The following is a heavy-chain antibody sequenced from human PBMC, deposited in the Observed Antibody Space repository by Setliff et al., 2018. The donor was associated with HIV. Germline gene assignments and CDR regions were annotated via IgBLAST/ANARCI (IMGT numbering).Heavy chain of an antibody. CDR3: ARGEFYCGTDCYWSSFDY. CDR1: GDTFTSYD. D-gene: IGHD2-21*02. CDR2: MTPYSGNT. V-gene: IGHV1-8*02. Sequence: ASVKVSCKTSGDTFTSYDINWVRQAAGHGLEWMGWMTPYSGNTGYAPKFQGRVTMTTDTSTSTAYMELRSLRSDDTAVYYCARGEFYCGTDCYWSSFDYWGQGILVTVSS. J-gene: IGHJ4*02.